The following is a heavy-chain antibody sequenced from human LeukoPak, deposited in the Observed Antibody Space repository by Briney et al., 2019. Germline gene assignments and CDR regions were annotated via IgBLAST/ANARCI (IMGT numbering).Heavy chain of an antibody. J-gene: IGHJ4*02. CDR2: IYYSGST. Sequence: PSETLSLTCTVSGGSISSYYWSWIRQPPGKGLEWIGYIYYSGSTNYNPSLKSRVTISVDTSKNQFSLKLSSVTAADTAVYYCARALYDSSGYYFRDYWGQGTLVTVSS. CDR3: ARALYDSSGYYFRDY. V-gene: IGHV4-59*01. D-gene: IGHD3-22*01. CDR1: GGSISSYY.